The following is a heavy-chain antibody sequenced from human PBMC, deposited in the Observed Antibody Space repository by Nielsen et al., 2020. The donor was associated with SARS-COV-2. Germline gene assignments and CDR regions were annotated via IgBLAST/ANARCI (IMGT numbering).Heavy chain of an antibody. CDR2: ISSSSSYT. J-gene: IGHJ3*02. CDR3: ARGGGGSHTYYDFWSGYYTGTARDAFDI. V-gene: IGHV3-11*05. Sequence: VRQMPGKGLEWVSYISSSSSYTNYADSVKGRFTISRDNAKNSLYLQMNSLRAEDTAVYYCARGGGGSHTYYDFWSGYYTGTARDAFDIWGQGTMVTVSS. D-gene: IGHD3-3*01.